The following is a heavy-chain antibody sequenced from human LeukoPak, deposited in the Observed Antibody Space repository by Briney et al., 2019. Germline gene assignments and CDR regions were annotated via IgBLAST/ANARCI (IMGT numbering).Heavy chain of an antibody. CDR2: ISPDGSNE. J-gene: IGHJ6*04. CDR1: GFLFRTYG. CDR3: ASARGYNYVNRMDV. V-gene: IGHV3-30*03. D-gene: IGHD5-18*01. Sequence: GGPLRLSCAGTGFLFRTYGMHWVRQAPGKGLECVAIISPDGSNEYYVDSVKGRFTISRDNSRNTVFLQMNNLRAEDTAIYYCASARGYNYVNRMDVWGKGTTVTVSP.